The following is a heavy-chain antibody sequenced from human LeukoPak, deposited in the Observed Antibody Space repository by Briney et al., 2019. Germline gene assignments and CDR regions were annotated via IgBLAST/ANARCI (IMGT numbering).Heavy chain of an antibody. D-gene: IGHD2/OR15-2a*01. CDR1: GITFSNYG. CDR2: ISSSSSYI. V-gene: IGHV3-21*01. CDR3: ARDSVLLS. J-gene: IGHJ5*02. Sequence: SGGSLRLSCAASGITFSNYGMHWVRQAPGKGLEWVSSISSSSSYIYYADSVKGRFTISRDNAKNSLYLQMNSLRAEDTAVYYCARDSVLLSWGQGTLVTVSS.